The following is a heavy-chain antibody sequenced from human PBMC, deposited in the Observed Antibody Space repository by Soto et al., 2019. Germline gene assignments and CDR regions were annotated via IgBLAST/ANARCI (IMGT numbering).Heavy chain of an antibody. CDR3: ARLNGYCISTNCHGYYGMDV. V-gene: IGHV4-39*01. J-gene: IGHJ6*02. CDR2: IYSIGST. Sequence: SETLSLTCTVSGGSISSSSYWGWIRQPPGKGLEWIGSIYSIGSTYYNPSLKSRVTISVDTSKNEFSLRLSSVTAADTAVYYCARLNGYCISTNCHGYYGMDVWGQGTTVTVSS. CDR1: GGSISSSSY. D-gene: IGHD2-2*03.